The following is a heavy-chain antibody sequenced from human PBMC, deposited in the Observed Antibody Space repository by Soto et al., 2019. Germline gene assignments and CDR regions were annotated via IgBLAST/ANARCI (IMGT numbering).Heavy chain of an antibody. CDR3: ARDAPVLLTGYYIDYYFDY. CDR2: IKSDGSST. V-gene: IGHV3-74*01. J-gene: IGHJ4*02. D-gene: IGHD3-9*01. Sequence: PGGSLRPPSLSSGFPFSIYWMHWVRQAPGKGLVWVSSIKSDGSSTSYADSVKGRFTISRDNAKNTLYLQMNSLRAEDTVVYYCARDAPVLLTGYYIDYYFDYWGQGT. CDR1: GFPFSIYW.